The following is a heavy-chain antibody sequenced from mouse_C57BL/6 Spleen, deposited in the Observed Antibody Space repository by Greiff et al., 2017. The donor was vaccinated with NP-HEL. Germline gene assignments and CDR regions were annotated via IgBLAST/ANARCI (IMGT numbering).Heavy chain of an antibody. CDR2: IDPEDGDT. CDR1: GFNIKDYY. V-gene: IGHV14-1*01. J-gene: IGHJ3*01. Sequence: EVQLQQSGAELVRPGASVKLSCTASGFNIKDYYMHWVKQRPEQGLEWIGRIDPEDGDTEYAPKFQGKATMTADTSSNTAYLQLSILTSEDTAVYYCTTITSVVATPFAYWGQGTLVTVSA. D-gene: IGHD1-1*01. CDR3: TTITSVVATPFAY.